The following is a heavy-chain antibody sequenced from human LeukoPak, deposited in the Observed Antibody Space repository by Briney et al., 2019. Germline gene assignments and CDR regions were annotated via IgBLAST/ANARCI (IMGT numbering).Heavy chain of an antibody. V-gene: IGHV3-15*01. Sequence: GGSLRLSCAASGFSFNDAWMSWVRQAPGKGLEWVGRIKSKTDGGTTDYAAPVKGRFTISRDDSKNTLYLQMNSLKTEDTAVYYCTSVGFGPYYFDNWGQGTLVTVSS. CDR1: GFSFNDAW. CDR3: TSVGFGPYYFDN. J-gene: IGHJ4*02. D-gene: IGHD3-10*01. CDR2: IKSKTDGGTT.